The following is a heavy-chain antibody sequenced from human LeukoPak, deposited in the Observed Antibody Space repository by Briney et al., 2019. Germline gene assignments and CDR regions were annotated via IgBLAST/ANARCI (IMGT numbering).Heavy chain of an antibody. V-gene: IGHV1-69*13. CDR3: ARWAGYTSGWYWGLFDY. CDR2: IIPISGTS. Sequence: SVKVSCKASGGTFSSHAISWVRQAPGQGLEWMGAIIPISGTSNYAQKFRGRVTITADESTSTAYMELSSLRSEDTAVFYCARWAGYTSGWYWGLFDYWGQGTLVTVSS. CDR1: GGTFSSHA. D-gene: IGHD6-19*01. J-gene: IGHJ4*02.